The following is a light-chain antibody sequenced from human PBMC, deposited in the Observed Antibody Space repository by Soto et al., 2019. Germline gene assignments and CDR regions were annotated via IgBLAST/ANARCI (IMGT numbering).Light chain of an antibody. CDR2: GAS. Sequence: EIVLTQSPGTLSLSPGETATLSCRASQSVSSSYLAWYQQKPGQAPRLLIYGASSRATGIPDRLSGSGSGTDFTLTISRLEPEDFAVYHCQPYDRSPWTFGQGTKVNIK. V-gene: IGKV3-20*01. CDR3: QPYDRSPWT. CDR1: QSVSSSY. J-gene: IGKJ1*01.